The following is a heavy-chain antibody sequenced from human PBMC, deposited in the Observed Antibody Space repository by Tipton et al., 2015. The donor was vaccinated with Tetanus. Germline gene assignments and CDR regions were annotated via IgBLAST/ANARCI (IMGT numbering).Heavy chain of an antibody. V-gene: IGHV3-11*06. Sequence: SLRLSCAASGFTFSDYYMSWFRQPPGKGLECISYISVSGHDTNYADSVKGRFTISRDNTKTSLYLHMDGLRAEDTALYYCARKGYSYATPGLDNWGQGILVTVSS. D-gene: IGHD5-12*01. CDR3: ARKGYSYATPGLDN. CDR1: GFTFSDYY. J-gene: IGHJ4*02. CDR2: ISVSGHDT.